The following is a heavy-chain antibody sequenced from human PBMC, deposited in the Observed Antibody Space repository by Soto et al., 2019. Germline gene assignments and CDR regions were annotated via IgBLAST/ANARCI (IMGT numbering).Heavy chain of an antibody. J-gene: IGHJ5*02. CDR2: MFYSGST. D-gene: IGHD4-17*01. V-gene: IGHV4-39*01. CDR1: GGSVSSRTYY. CDR3: ARHLWRVTTPNWLDP. Sequence: QLQLQESGPGLVKPSETLSLTCSVSGGSVSSRTYYWGWFRHPPGKGLGWIGSMFYSGSTYYNPSLRSRVTISVDTSKNQFFLKLNSVTAADTAVYYCARHLWRVTTPNWLDPWGQGTLVTVSS.